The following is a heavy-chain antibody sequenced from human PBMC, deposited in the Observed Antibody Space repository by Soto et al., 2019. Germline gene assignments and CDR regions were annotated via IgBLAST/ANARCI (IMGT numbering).Heavy chain of an antibody. J-gene: IGHJ6*02. Sequence: GGSLRLSCAASGFTFSSYAMSWVRQAPGKGLEWVSAISGSGGSTYYADSVKGRFTISRDNSKNTLYLQMNSLRAEDTAVYYCAKKSPLNSSSWYYYYYGMDVWGQGTTVTVSS. CDR2: ISGSGGST. CDR3: AKKSPLNSSSWYYYYYGMDV. D-gene: IGHD6-13*01. V-gene: IGHV3-23*01. CDR1: GFTFSSYA.